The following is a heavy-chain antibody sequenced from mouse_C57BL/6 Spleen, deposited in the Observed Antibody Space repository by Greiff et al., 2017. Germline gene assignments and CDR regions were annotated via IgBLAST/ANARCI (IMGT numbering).Heavy chain of an antibody. D-gene: IGHD1-1*02. J-gene: IGHJ2*01. Sequence: QVQLQQPGAELVKPGASVKLSCKASGYTFTSYWMHWVKQRPGQGLEWIGMIHPNSGSTNYNEKFKSKATLTVDKSSSTAYMQLSSLTSEDSAVYYCARSGYGRYFDYWGQGTTLTVSS. CDR3: ARSGYGRYFDY. CDR2: IHPNSGST. V-gene: IGHV1-64*01. CDR1: GYTFTSYW.